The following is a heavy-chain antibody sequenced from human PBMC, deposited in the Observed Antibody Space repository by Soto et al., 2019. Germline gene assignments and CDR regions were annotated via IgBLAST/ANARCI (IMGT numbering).Heavy chain of an antibody. CDR2: ITASADNT. V-gene: IGHV3-23*01. D-gene: IGHD2-2*01. J-gene: IGHJ3*02. Sequence: EVQLLDSGGGLVRPGGSLRLSCAASAFTFRSYAMSWVRQAPGKGLEWVSAITASADNTYYADSVKGRFTISRDNSKNTLYLGMNSLSVEDTAVYYCAKVRFQRDCTSTSCLGAFDIWGQGTMVTVS. CDR1: AFTFRSYA. CDR3: AKVRFQRDCTSTSCLGAFDI.